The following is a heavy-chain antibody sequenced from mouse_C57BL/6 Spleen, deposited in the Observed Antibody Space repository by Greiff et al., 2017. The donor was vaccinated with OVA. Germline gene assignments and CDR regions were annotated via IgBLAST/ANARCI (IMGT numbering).Heavy chain of an antibody. CDR1: GFTFSDYG. Sequence: EVMLVESGGGLVKPGGSLKLSCAASGFTFSDYGMHWVRQAPEKGLEWVAYISSGSSTICYADTVKGRFTLSRDNAKNTLFLQMTSRRSEDTAMYYCARGGAMDYWGQGTSVTVSS. CDR2: ISSGSSTI. V-gene: IGHV5-17*01. J-gene: IGHJ4*01. CDR3: ARGGAMDY.